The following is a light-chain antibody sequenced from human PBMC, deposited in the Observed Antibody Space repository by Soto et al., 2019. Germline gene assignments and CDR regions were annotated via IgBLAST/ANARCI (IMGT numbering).Light chain of an antibody. CDR2: LGS. CDR3: MQALQTLWT. Sequence: DIVMTQSPLSLPVTPGEPASISCRSSQSLLHSNGYNYLDWYLQKPGQSPQLLIYLGSNRASGVPDRFSGGGSGTDFTLKISRVEAEDVGVYYCMQALQTLWTFGQGTKV. CDR1: QSLLHSNGYNY. J-gene: IGKJ1*01. V-gene: IGKV2-28*01.